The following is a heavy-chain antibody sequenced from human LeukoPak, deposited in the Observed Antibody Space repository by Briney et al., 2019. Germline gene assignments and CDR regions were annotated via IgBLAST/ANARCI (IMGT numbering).Heavy chain of an antibody. J-gene: IGHJ4*02. CDR3: AREDFDRDGRGFVDY. Sequence: GGSLRLSCAASGFTFNSYWMSWVRQAPGKGLEWVANIKQDGSEKYYVDSVKGRFTISRDNAKNSLYLQMNSLRVEDTAVYYCAREDFDRDGRGFVDYWGQGTLVTVSS. CDR2: IKQDGSEK. D-gene: IGHD3-10*01. V-gene: IGHV3-7*05. CDR1: GFTFNSYW.